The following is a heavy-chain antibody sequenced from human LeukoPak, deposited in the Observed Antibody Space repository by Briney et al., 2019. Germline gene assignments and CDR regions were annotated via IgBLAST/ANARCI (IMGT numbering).Heavy chain of an antibody. V-gene: IGHV4-59*01. Sequence: SETLSLTCTVSGGSIGSYYWSWIRQPPGKGLEWIGYIYFDGGTNYNPSLKSRVTISVDTSKNQFSLKLSSVTAADTAVYYCARGAGAFDIWGQGTMVTVSS. CDR2: IYFDGGT. J-gene: IGHJ3*02. CDR1: GGSIGSYY. CDR3: ARGAGAFDI.